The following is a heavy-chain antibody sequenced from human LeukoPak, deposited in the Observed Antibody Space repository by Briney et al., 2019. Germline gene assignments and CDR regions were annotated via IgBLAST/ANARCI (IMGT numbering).Heavy chain of an antibody. D-gene: IGHD5-18*01. CDR1: GGTFSSYA. CDR2: IIPIFGTA. J-gene: IGHJ4*02. CDR3: ARDKLLEDVDTAMVD. Sequence: ASVKVSCKASGGTFSSYAINWLRQAPGQGLEWMGRIIPIFGTANYAQKFQGRVTITTDESTSTAYMELSSLRSEDTAVYYCARDKLLEDVDTAMVDWGQGTLVTVSS. V-gene: IGHV1-69*05.